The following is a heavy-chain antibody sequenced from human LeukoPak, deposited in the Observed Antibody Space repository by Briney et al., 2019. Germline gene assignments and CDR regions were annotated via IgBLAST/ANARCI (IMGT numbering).Heavy chain of an antibody. Sequence: PSETLSLTCAVYGGSFSGYYWSWIRQPPGKGLEWIGEINHSGSTNYNPSLKSRVTISVDTSKNQFSLKLSSVTAADTAVYYCASTGALAAAGTRRDYYYYYYMDVWGKGTTVTVSS. CDR3: ASTGALAAAGTRRDYYYYYYMDV. CDR2: INHSGST. V-gene: IGHV4-34*01. D-gene: IGHD6-13*01. CDR1: GGSFSGYY. J-gene: IGHJ6*03.